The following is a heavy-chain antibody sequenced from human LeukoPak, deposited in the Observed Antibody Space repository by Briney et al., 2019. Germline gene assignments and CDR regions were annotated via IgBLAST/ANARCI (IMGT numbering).Heavy chain of an antibody. J-gene: IGHJ6*04. D-gene: IGHD2-2*01. Sequence: PSETLSLTCAVYGGSFSGYYWSWIRQPPGKGLEWIGEINHSGSTNYNPSLKSQVTISVDTSKNQFSLKLSSVTAADTAVYYCARGWDIVVVPAAMSLDYYYYGMDVWGKGTTVTVSS. CDR1: GGSFSGYY. V-gene: IGHV4-34*01. CDR3: ARGWDIVVVPAAMSLDYYYYGMDV. CDR2: INHSGST.